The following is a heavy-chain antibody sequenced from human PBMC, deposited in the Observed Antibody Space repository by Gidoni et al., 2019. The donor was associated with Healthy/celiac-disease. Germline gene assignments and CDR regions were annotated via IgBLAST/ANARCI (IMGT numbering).Heavy chain of an antibody. CDR3: ARGRQQLVASNIRKYYYYYYGMDV. D-gene: IGHD6-13*01. Sequence: EWIGEINHSGSTNYNPSLKSRVTISVDTSKNQFSLKLSSVTAADTAVYYCARGRQQLVASNIRKYYYYYYGMDVWGQGTTVTVSS. CDR2: INHSGST. J-gene: IGHJ6*02. V-gene: IGHV4-34*01.